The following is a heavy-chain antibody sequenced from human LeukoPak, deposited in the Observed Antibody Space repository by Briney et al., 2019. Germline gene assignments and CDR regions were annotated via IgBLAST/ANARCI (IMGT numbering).Heavy chain of an antibody. CDR2: VSQWNT. J-gene: IGHJ4*02. CDR1: NDSIKDYY. CDR3: ARQGSDNFFDS. D-gene: IGHD2-21*01. V-gene: IGHV4-4*07. Sequence: SETLSLTCTLSNDSIKDYYWSWIRQPAGKGLEWIGRVSQWNTNYNPSLMSRVTMSVQASKNQFSLKLNSATAADTAVYYCARQGSDNFFDSWGLGILVTVSS.